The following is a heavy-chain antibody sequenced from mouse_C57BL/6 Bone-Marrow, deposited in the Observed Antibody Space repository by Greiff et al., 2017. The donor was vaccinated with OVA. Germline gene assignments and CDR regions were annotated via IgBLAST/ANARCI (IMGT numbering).Heavy chain of an antibody. CDR1: GFTFSDAW. J-gene: IGHJ2*01. Sequence: EVKVEESGGGLVQPGGSMKLSCAASGFTFSDAWMDWVRQSPEKGLEWVAEIRNKANNHATYYAESVKGRFTISREDSKSSVYLQMNSLRAEDTGIYYCSRIFYYDYDLYYFDYWGQGTTLTVSS. V-gene: IGHV6-6*01. CDR2: IRNKANNHAT. D-gene: IGHD2-4*01. CDR3: SRIFYYDYDLYYFDY.